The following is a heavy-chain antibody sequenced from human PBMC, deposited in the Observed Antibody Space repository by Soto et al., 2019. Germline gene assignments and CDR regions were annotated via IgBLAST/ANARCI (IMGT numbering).Heavy chain of an antibody. CDR2: IRRKANSYTT. CDR3: ARLGGWSGGSSGMDV. V-gene: IGHV3-72*01. CDR1: GLIFSDYH. Sequence: EVQLVESGGGLVQPGGSLRLSCAASGLIFSDYHMDWVRQAPGKGLEWVGRIRRKANSYTTEYAASVKGRFTISRADAKNSLYLQMNSLKSEDMSVYYCARLGGWSGGSSGMDVWGQGTKVTVSS. D-gene: IGHD6-19*01. J-gene: IGHJ6*02.